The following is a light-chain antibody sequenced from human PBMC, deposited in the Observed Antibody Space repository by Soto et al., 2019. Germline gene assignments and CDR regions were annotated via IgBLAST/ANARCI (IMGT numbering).Light chain of an antibody. CDR3: HQYYSYLS. CDR2: AAS. CDR1: QGISSY. Sequence: AIRMTQSPSSFSASTGDRVTITRRASQGISSYLAWYQQKPGKAPKLLIYAASTLQSGVPSRFSGSGSGTDFTLTISCLQSEDFATYYCHQYYSYLSFGGGTKVEIK. J-gene: IGKJ4*01. V-gene: IGKV1-8*01.